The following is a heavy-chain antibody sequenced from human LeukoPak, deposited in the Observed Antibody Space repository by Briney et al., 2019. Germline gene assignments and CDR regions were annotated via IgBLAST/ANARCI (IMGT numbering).Heavy chain of an antibody. Sequence: PGGSLRLSCAASGFTFRNYAMTWVRQAPGKGLEWVSDISGSGGNTYYAGSVKGRFTISRDNSKNTLYLQMNSLRADDTAVYYCAKDSPGCSSTSCYFHYWGQGSLVTVSS. CDR2: ISGSGGNT. V-gene: IGHV3-23*01. D-gene: IGHD2-2*01. CDR3: AKDSPGCSSTSCYFHY. J-gene: IGHJ4*02. CDR1: GFTFRNYA.